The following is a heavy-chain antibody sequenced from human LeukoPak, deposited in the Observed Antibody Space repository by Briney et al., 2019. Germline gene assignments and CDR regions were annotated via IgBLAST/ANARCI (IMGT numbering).Heavy chain of an antibody. J-gene: IGHJ5*02. D-gene: IGHD1-26*01. Sequence: PGGSLRLSCAASGFTFSSYWMHWVRQAPGKGLVWVSRINSDGSSTRYADSVKGRFTISRDNAKNTLYLQMNSLRAEDTAVYYCARGVGATNSNWFDPWGQGTLVTVSS. CDR3: ARGVGATNSNWFDP. CDR1: GFTFSSYW. V-gene: IGHV3-74*01. CDR2: INSDGSST.